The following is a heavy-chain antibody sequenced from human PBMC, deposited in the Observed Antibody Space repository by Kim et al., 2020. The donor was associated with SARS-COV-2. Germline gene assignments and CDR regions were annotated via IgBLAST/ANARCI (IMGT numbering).Heavy chain of an antibody. CDR3: GRRVKDNGHRFDS. V-gene: IGHV6-1*01. D-gene: IGHD2-8*01. J-gene: IGHJ5*01. Sequence: DYGESVKSRISINADTSKNQISLQLSFVTPEDTGVYYCGRRVKDNGHRFDSWGQGTLVTVSS.